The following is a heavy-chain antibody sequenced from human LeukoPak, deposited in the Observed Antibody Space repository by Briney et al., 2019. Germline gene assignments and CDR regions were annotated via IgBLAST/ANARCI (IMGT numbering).Heavy chain of an antibody. J-gene: IGHJ4*02. V-gene: IGHV1-2*02. CDR3: ARDAPITIFGVVIPEADY. Sequence: GASVKVSCKASGYTFTGYYMHWVRQAPGQGLEWMGWINPNSGGTNYAQKFQGRVTMTRDTSISTAYMELSRLRSDDTAVYYCARDAPITIFGVVIPEADYWGQGTLVTVSS. CDR2: INPNSGGT. CDR1: GYTFTGYY. D-gene: IGHD3-3*01.